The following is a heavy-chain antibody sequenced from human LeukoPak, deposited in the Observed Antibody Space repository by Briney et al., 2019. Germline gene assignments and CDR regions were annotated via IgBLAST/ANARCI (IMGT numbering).Heavy chain of an antibody. V-gene: IGHV3-30*02. CDR1: GFTFSNFW. J-gene: IGHJ4*02. Sequence: QPGGSLRLSCAASGFTFSNFWMSWVRQAPGKGLEWVAFIRYDGSNKYYADSVKGRFTISRDNSKNTLYLQMNSLRAEDTAVYYCARDLGDSSGYMDYWGQGTLVTVSS. CDR2: IRYDGSNK. CDR3: ARDLGDSSGYMDY. D-gene: IGHD3-22*01.